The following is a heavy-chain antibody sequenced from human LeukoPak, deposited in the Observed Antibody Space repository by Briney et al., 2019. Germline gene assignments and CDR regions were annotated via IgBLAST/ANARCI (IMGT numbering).Heavy chain of an antibody. CDR1: GFSLTTYYVA. D-gene: IGHD7-27*01. J-gene: IGHJ5*02. V-gene: IGHV2-5*01. Sequence: SGPTLVKPTQTLTLTCTFSGFSLTTYYVAVGWIRQPPGKALEWLALIYYNDDERYNPSLRSRLTITKDISKNQVVLTMTNMDPVDTATYYCVHRRPPSDGDWFDAWGPGTLVTVSS. CDR3: VHRRPPSDGDWFDA. CDR2: IYYNDDE.